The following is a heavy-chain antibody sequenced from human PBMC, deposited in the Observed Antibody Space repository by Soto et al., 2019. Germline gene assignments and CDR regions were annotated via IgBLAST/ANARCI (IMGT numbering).Heavy chain of an antibody. CDR2: IDYGGST. Sequence: SETLSLTCTVSGVSVYDTRYYWTWIRQPPGKGLEWIGHIDYGGSTNYNPFLKSRVTISVDTSKNQFSLKLSSMTAADTAVYYCARDYGGDIDYWGQGTLVTVSS. CDR1: GVSVYDTRYY. D-gene: IGHD2-21*02. V-gene: IGHV4-61*01. CDR3: ARDYGGDIDY. J-gene: IGHJ4*02.